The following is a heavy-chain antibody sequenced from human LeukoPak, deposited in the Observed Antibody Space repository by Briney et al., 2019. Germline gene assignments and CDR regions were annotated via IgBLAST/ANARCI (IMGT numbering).Heavy chain of an antibody. CDR2: ISAYNGNT. CDR1: GYTFTSYG. V-gene: IGHV1-18*01. CDR3: AKGPGARGATRRYCTNGVCRPPDY. J-gene: IGHJ4*02. D-gene: IGHD2-8*01. Sequence: ASVKVSCKASGYTFTSYGISWVRQAPGQGLEWMGWISAYNGNTNYAQKLQGRVTMTTDTSTSTAYMELRSLRSDDTAVYYCAKGPGARGATRRYCTNGVCRPPDYWGQGTLVTVSS.